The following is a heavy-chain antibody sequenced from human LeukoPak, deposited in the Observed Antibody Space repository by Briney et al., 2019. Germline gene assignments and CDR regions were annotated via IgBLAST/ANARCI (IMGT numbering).Heavy chain of an antibody. D-gene: IGHD3-10*01. J-gene: IGHJ5*02. CDR1: GFTFSSYW. Sequence: GGSLRLSCAASGFTFSSYWMSWVRQAPGKGLEWVANIKQDGSEKYYVDSVKGRFTISRDNAKNSLYLQMNSLRAEDTAVYYCARVQSPRNYGSGAWFDPWGQGTLVTVSS. V-gene: IGHV3-7*01. CDR3: ARVQSPRNYGSGAWFDP. CDR2: IKQDGSEK.